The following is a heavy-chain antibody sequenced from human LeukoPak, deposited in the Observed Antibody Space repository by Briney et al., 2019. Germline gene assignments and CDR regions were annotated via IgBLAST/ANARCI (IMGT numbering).Heavy chain of an antibody. CDR1: GASISSGDYY. D-gene: IGHD2-2*01. V-gene: IGHV4-30-4*08. CDR3: ARDLSRDIVVVPAAIGWFDP. CDR2: IYYSGST. Sequence: SQTLSLTCTVSGASISSGDYYWSWIRQPPGKGLEWIGYIYYSGSTYYNPSLKSRVTISVDTSKNQFSLKLSSVTAADTAVYYCARDLSRDIVVVPAAIGWFDPWGQGTLVTVSS. J-gene: IGHJ5*02.